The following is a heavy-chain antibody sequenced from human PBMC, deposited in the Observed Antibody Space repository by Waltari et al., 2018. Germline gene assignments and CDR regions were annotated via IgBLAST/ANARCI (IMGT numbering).Heavy chain of an antibody. CDR2: IRTQANGYTT. CDR1: GFTFGASA. J-gene: IGHJ4*02. CDR3: TADGPGWNS. D-gene: IGHD1-7*01. Sequence: EVQLVESGGGLVKPGGSLNLSCAASGFTFGASAVHWVRQASGKGPEWVGRIRTQANGYTTTYAASVKGRFSISRDDSQKTAFLQMNSLKIEDTAVYFCTADGPGWNSWGQGTLVTVSS. V-gene: IGHV3-73*01.